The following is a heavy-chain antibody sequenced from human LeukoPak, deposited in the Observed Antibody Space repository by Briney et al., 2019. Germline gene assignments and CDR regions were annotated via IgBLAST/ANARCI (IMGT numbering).Heavy chain of an antibody. V-gene: IGHV1-2*02. CDR2: INPNSGGI. CDR1: GYTFTGYY. CDR3: ARDAGSSSDSNWFDP. D-gene: IGHD6-6*01. Sequence: ASVKVSCKASGYTFTGYYIHWVRQAPGQGLEWMGWINPNSGGIKYGQKFQGRVTMTGDTSISTAYMELSRLRSDDTAVYYCARDAGSSSDSNWFDPWGQGTLVTVSS. J-gene: IGHJ5*02.